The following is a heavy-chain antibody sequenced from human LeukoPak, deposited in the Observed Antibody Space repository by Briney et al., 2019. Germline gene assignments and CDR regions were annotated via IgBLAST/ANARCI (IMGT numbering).Heavy chain of an antibody. CDR1: GGSISSYY. D-gene: IGHD4-17*01. V-gene: IGHV4-59*12. CDR2: IFYSVST. CDR3: ARERGYYGDLDY. Sequence: SETLSLTCTVSGGSISSYYWSWIRQPPGKGLEWIGYIFYSVSTNYNPSLMSRVTISVDTSKNQFSLKLSSVTAADTAVYYCARERGYYGDLDYWGQGTLVTVSS. J-gene: IGHJ4*02.